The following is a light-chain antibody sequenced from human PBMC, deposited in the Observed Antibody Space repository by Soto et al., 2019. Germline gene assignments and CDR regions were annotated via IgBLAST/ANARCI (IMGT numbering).Light chain of an antibody. CDR3: QQRSNWPPKLT. CDR2: DAS. V-gene: IGKV3-11*01. Sequence: EIVLTQSPATLSLSPGERATLSCRASQSVSSYLAWYQQKPGQAPRLLIYDASNRATGIPARFSGSGSGTDFALTISSLDPEDFAVYYCQQRSNWPPKLTFGGGTKVEIK. CDR1: QSVSSY. J-gene: IGKJ4*01.